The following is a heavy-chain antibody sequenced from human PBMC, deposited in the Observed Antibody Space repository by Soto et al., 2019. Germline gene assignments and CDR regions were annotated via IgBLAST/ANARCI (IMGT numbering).Heavy chain of an antibody. V-gene: IGHV3-33*08. Sequence: LRLSCAASGFTFSSYWMSWVRQAPGKGLEWVAVIWYDGSNKYYADSVKGRFTISRDNSKSTLYLQMNSLRAEDTAVYYCARDNYDSSGYSPPPNWFDPWGQGTLVTVSS. J-gene: IGHJ5*02. CDR3: ARDNYDSSGYSPPPNWFDP. D-gene: IGHD3-22*01. CDR2: IWYDGSNK. CDR1: GFTFSSYW.